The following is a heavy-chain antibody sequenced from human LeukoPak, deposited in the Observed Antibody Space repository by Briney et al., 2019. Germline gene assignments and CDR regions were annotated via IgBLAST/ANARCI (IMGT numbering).Heavy chain of an antibody. CDR1: GYTFTSYG. V-gene: IGHV1-18*01. CDR3: ARPIEGIAARTWDAFDI. Sequence: ASVKVSCKASGYTFTSYGISWVRQAPGQGLEWMGWISAYNGNTNYAQKLQGRVTMTTNTSTSTAYMELRSLRSDDTAVYYCARPIEGIAARTWDAFDIWGQGTMVTVSS. CDR2: ISAYNGNT. J-gene: IGHJ3*02. D-gene: IGHD6-6*01.